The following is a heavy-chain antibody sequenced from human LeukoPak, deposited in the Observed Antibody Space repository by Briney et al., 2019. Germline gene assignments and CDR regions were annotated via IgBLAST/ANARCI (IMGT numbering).Heavy chain of an antibody. Sequence: GGSLRLSCAAPGFTFSSYDMHWVRQATGKGLEWVSAIGTAGDTYYPGSVKGRFTISRENAKNSLYLQMNSLRAGDTAVYYCARGVGATTPLDYYYYYGMDVWGQGTTVTVSS. CDR2: IGTAGDT. D-gene: IGHD1-26*01. CDR3: ARGVGATTPLDYYYYYGMDV. CDR1: GFTFSSYD. V-gene: IGHV3-13*01. J-gene: IGHJ6*02.